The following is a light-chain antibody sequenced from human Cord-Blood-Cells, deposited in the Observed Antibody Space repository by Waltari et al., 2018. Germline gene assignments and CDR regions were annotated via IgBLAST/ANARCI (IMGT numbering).Light chain of an antibody. Sequence: QSALIHPPFASGTPVQSVTSSCHGSTPDSCGKSGFRCQQLPGTAPKLLIYRNNQRPSGVPVRFSGSKSGTSASLAISGLRSEDEADYYCAAWDDSLSGPVFGGGTKLTVL. CDR2: RNN. CDR1: TPDSCGKS. J-gene: IGLJ3*02. CDR3: AAWDDSLSGPV. V-gene: IGLV1-47*01.